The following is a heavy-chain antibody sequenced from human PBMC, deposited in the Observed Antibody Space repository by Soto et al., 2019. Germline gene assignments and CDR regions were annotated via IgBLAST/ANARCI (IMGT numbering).Heavy chain of an antibody. CDR2: ISGSGGST. CDR1: GFTFSSYA. Sequence: GGSLRLSCAASGFTFSSYAMSWVRQAPGKGLEWVSAISGSGGSTYYADSVKGRFTISRDNSKNTLYLQMNSLRAEDTAVYYCAKTSSWHLLYYYYGMDVWGQGTTVTVSS. CDR3: AKTSSWHLLYYYYGMDV. V-gene: IGHV3-23*01. D-gene: IGHD6-13*01. J-gene: IGHJ6*02.